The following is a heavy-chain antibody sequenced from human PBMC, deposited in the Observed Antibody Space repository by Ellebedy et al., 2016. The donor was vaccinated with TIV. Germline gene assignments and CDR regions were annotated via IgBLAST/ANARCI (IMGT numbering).Heavy chain of an antibody. CDR1: GGSFRDYY. Sequence: SETLSLTCGVFGGSFRDYYWSWVRQSPGKGLEWIGEINHNEKINYNPSLESRLTISIDTSKKQFSLKLTSVTAADTAVYYCARWFGELLYVRWFDPWGQGTLVTVSS. J-gene: IGHJ5*02. D-gene: IGHD3-10*01. CDR3: ARWFGELLYVRWFDP. CDR2: INHNEKI. V-gene: IGHV4-34*01.